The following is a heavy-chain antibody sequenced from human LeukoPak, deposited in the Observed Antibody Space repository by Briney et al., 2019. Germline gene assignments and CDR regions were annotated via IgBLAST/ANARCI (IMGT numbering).Heavy chain of an antibody. J-gene: IGHJ4*02. CDR1: GSTFSSYG. V-gene: IGHV3-30*02. D-gene: IGHD4-11*01. CDR3: AKDRYGADDDYSRAGDY. Sequence: PGGSLRLSCAASGSTFSSYGMHWVRQAPGKGLEWVAFIRYDGSNKYYAGSVKGRFTISRDNSKNTLYLQMNSLRAEDTAVYYCAKDRYGADDDYSRAGDYWGQGTLVTVSS. CDR2: IRYDGSNK.